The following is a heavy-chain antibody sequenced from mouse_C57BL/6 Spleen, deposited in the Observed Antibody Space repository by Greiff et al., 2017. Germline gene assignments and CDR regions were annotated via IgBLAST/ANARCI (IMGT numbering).Heavy chain of an antibody. CDR1: GFSLTSYG. Sequence: VKLMESGPGLVAPSQSLSITCTVSGFSLTSYGVDWVRQSPGKGLEWLGVIWGVGSTNYNSALKSRLSISKDNSKSQVFLKMNSLQTDDTAMYYCASSRYYSNYVMFAYWGQGTLVTVSA. V-gene: IGHV2-6*01. J-gene: IGHJ3*01. D-gene: IGHD2-5*01. CDR3: ASSRYYSNYVMFAY. CDR2: IWGVGST.